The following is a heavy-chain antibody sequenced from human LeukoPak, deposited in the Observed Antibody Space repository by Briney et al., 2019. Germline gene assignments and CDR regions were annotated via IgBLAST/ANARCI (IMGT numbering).Heavy chain of an antibody. D-gene: IGHD3-22*01. Sequence: SETLSLTCTVSGGSISSGDYYWSWIRQPAGKGLEWIAYMYYSSSTYYNPSLKSRVTMSADTSKNQLSLKLSSVTAADTAVYYCARPYYYDSRIDPWGQGILVTVSS. CDR3: ARPYYYDSRIDP. V-gene: IGHV4-30-4*01. J-gene: IGHJ5*02. CDR2: MYYSSST. CDR1: GGSISSGDYY.